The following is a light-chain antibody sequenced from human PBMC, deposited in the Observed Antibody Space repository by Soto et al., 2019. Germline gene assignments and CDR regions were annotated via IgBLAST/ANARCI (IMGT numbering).Light chain of an antibody. CDR2: AAS. Sequence: DIQMTQSPSSLSASVGDRVTITCRASQSISSYLNWYQQKPGKAPKLLIYAASSLQSGVPSRFSGSGSVTDFTLTISRLQPEDFATYYCQQSYSTPHTFGQGTKVLIK. V-gene: IGKV1-39*01. CDR3: QQSYSTPHT. CDR1: QSISSY. J-gene: IGKJ1*01.